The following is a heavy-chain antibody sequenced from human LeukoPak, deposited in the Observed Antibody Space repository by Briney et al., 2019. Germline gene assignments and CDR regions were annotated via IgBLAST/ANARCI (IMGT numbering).Heavy chain of an antibody. CDR2: IYYSVST. D-gene: IGHD5-24*01. CDR1: GGSISSYY. CDR3: ARDRFIYGYNLAYYYGMDI. J-gene: IGHJ6*02. Sequence: SETLSLTCTVSGGSISSYYWSWIRQPPGKGLEWIGYIYYSVSTNYTPTLKSRVTISVDTSKNQFSLQLSSVTAADTAVYYCARDRFIYGYNLAYYYGMDIWGQGTTVTV. V-gene: IGHV4-59*01.